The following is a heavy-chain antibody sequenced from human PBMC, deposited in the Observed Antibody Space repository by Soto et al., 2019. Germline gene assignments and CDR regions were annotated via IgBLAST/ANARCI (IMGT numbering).Heavy chain of an antibody. CDR3: ARDFKAPNDAWAFDY. J-gene: IGHJ4*02. CDR1: GASIGSADW. Sequence: QVQLQESGPGLVMPSGTLSLTCAVAGASIGSADWWNWVRQPPGKGLEWIGEIYHGGTTIYNPSLKSRVTISGDESKNPFSLKLTSVSAADTAVYYCARDFKAPNDAWAFDYWGQGTLVTVSS. V-gene: IGHV4-4*02. D-gene: IGHD3-16*01. CDR2: IYHGGTT.